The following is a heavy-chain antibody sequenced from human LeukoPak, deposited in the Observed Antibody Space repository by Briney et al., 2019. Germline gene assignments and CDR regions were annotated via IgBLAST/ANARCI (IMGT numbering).Heavy chain of an antibody. D-gene: IGHD3-3*01. CDR2: IYCSGST. V-gene: IGHV4-59*01. J-gene: IGHJ4*02. CDR1: GGSISSYY. CDR3: ARATMGDFWSGYYTGVAN. Sequence: SETLSLTCTVSGGSISSYYWSWIRQPPGKGLEWIGYIYCSGSTNYNPSLKSRVTISVDTSKNQFSLKLSSVTAADTAVYYCARATMGDFWSGYYTGVANWGQGTLVTVSS.